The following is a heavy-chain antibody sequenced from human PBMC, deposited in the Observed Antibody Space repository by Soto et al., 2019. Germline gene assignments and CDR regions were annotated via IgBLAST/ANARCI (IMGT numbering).Heavy chain of an antibody. V-gene: IGHV3-74*01. J-gene: IGHJ4*02. D-gene: IGHD6-6*01. CDR2: INSDGSST. CDR1: GFTFSSYW. Sequence: LRLSCSASGFTFSSYWMHWVRQAPGKGLVWVSRINSDGSSTSYADSVKGRFTISRDNAKNTLYLQMNSLRAEDTAVYYCARSVSIPARPDDYYFDYWGQGTLVTVSS. CDR3: ARSVSIPARPDDYYFDY.